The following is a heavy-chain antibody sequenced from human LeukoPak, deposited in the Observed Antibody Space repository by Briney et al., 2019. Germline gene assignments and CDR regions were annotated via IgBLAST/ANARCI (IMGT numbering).Heavy chain of an antibody. CDR3: AKGFLRYDPYYYAMDV. CDR2: ISASGATT. J-gene: IGHJ6*02. D-gene: IGHD3-3*01. V-gene: IGHV3-23*01. Sequence: GGSLRLSCAASGFTFSSYAMNWVRQAPGKGLEWVSVISASGATTHYADSVTGRFTISRDNSKTTLDLQMNSLRAEDTAVYYCAKGFLRYDPYYYAMDVWGPGTTVTVSS. CDR1: GFTFSSYA.